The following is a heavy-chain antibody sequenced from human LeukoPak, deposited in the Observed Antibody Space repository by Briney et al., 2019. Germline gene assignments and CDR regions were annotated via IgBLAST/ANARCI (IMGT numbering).Heavy chain of an antibody. D-gene: IGHD3-22*01. V-gene: IGHV4-34*01. CDR1: GGSFSGYY. Sequence: SETLSLTCAVYGGSFSGYYWSWIRQPPGKGLEWIGEINHRGSTNYNPSLKSRVTISVGTSKNQFSLKLSSVTAADTAVYYCARGRRYYYDSSGYYIDWGQGTLVTVSS. CDR3: ARGRRYYYDSSGYYID. CDR2: INHRGST. J-gene: IGHJ4*02.